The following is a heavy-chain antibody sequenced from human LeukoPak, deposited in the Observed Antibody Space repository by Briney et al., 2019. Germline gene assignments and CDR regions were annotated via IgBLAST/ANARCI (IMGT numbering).Heavy chain of an antibody. CDR3: ARDSSITGTTIDYYYYMDV. J-gene: IGHJ6*03. CDR1: GYTFTGYY. V-gene: IGHV1-2*02. CDR2: INPNSGGT. D-gene: IGHD1-20*01. Sequence: ASVKVSCKASGYTFTGYYMHWVRQAPGQGLEWMGCINPNSGGTNYAQKFQGRVTMTRDTSISAAYMELSRLRSDDTAVYYCARDSSITGTTIDYYYYMDVWGKGTTVTISS.